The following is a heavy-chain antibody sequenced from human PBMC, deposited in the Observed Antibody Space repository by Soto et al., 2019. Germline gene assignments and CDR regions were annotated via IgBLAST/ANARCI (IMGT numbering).Heavy chain of an antibody. CDR3: AKDFPSIAARAYYMDV. Sequence: GGSLRLSCAASGFTFSSYAMSWVRQAPGKGLEWVSAISGSGGSTYYADSVKGRFTISRDNSKNTLYLQMNSLRAEDTAVYYCAKDFPSIAARAYYMDVWGKGTTLTVSS. CDR2: ISGSGGST. CDR1: GFTFSSYA. V-gene: IGHV3-23*01. J-gene: IGHJ6*03. D-gene: IGHD6-6*01.